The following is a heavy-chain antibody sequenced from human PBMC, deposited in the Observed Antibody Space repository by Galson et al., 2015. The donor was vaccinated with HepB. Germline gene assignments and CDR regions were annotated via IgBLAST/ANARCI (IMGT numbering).Heavy chain of an antibody. CDR2: IRGSGSSK. J-gene: IGHJ4*02. CDR3: ARGEDFVVVPADYAFDY. D-gene: IGHD2-2*01. Sequence: SLRLSCAASGFTFSDYSMNWVRQAPGKGLEWVSTIRGSGSSKYYADSVRGRFTISRDNAKNSLYLQMNSLRAEDTAVYYCARGEDFVVVPADYAFDYWGQGALVTVSS. V-gene: IGHV3-21*01. CDR1: GFTFSDYS.